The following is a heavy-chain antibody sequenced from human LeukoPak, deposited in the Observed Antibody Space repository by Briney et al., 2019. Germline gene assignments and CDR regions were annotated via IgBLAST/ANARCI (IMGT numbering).Heavy chain of an antibody. D-gene: IGHD3-3*01. Sequence: GASVKVSCKASGYTFTGYYMHWVRQAPGQGLECMGRINPNSGGTNYAQKFQGRVTMTRDTSISTAYMELSRLRSDDTAVYYCAGYDFWSGSHYYYGMDVWGQGTTVTVSS. V-gene: IGHV1-2*06. CDR3: AGYDFWSGSHYYYGMDV. CDR2: INPNSGGT. CDR1: GYTFTGYY. J-gene: IGHJ6*02.